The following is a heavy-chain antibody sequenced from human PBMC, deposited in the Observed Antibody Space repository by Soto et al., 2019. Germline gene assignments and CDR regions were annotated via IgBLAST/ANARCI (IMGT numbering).Heavy chain of an antibody. Sequence: EVQLVESGGGLVQPGGSLRLSCAASGFTFSSYDMHWVRQATGKGLEWVSAIGTAGDPYYPGSVKGRFTISRENAKNSLYLQMNSLRAEDTAVYYCARDGMTTVVTLDYWGQGTLVTVSS. D-gene: IGHD4-17*01. CDR2: IGTAGDP. J-gene: IGHJ4*02. V-gene: IGHV3-13*05. CDR1: GFTFSSYD. CDR3: ARDGMTTVVTLDY.